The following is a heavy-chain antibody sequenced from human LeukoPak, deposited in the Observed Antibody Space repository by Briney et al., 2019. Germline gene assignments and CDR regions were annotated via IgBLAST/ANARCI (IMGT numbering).Heavy chain of an antibody. D-gene: IGHD6-19*01. V-gene: IGHV1-46*01. Sequence: GASVKVSCKASGYTFTSYYMHWVRQVPGQGLEWMGIINPSGGSTSYAQKFQGRVTMTRDTSTSTVYMELSSLRSEDTAVYYCAREGVAVDPFDYWGRGTLVTVSS. CDR3: AREGVAVDPFDY. J-gene: IGHJ4*02. CDR2: INPSGGST. CDR1: GYTFTSYY.